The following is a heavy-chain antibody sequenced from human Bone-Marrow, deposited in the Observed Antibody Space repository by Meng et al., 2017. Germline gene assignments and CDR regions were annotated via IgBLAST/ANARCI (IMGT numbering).Heavy chain of an antibody. V-gene: IGHV4-30-4*01. Sequence: QVQLQESGPGLVKPSQTLSLTFTVSGDSISSGDYYWSWIRQPPGKGLEWIGYIYYSGSTYYNPSLKSRVIISVDTSKNQFSLKLSSVTAADTAVFYCAGDRRGVATLDYWGQGTLVTVSS. CDR2: IYYSGST. D-gene: IGHD3-10*01. CDR3: AGDRRGVATLDY. CDR1: GDSISSGDYY. J-gene: IGHJ4*02.